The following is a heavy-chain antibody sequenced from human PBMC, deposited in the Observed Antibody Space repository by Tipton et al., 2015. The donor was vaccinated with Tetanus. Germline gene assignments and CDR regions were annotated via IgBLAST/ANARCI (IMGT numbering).Heavy chain of an antibody. CDR1: GFTFSTYA. V-gene: IGHV4-34*01. Sequence: LRLSCAASGFTFSTYAMSWVRQAPGKGLEWIGEIHPSGITDYNPSLKSRVIISVDTSKNQFSLKLSSVTAADSALYFCGRGTDAYKSGNYWGQGTLVTVSS. D-gene: IGHD5-24*01. J-gene: IGHJ4*01. CDR2: IHPSGIT. CDR3: GRGTDAYKSGNY.